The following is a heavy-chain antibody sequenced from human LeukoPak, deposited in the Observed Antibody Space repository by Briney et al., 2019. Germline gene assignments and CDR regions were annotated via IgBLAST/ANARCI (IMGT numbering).Heavy chain of an antibody. V-gene: IGHV3-21*01. CDR2: IGGSGSYI. CDR3: ARATTEAGISATGTGY. J-gene: IGHJ4*02. Sequence: GSLRLSCAASGFTFSSYSMNWVRQAPGKGLEWVSSIGGSGSYIYYADSVKGRFTISRDNAKNSLYLQMNSLRAEDTAVYYCARATTEAGISATGTGYWGQGTLVTVSS. CDR1: GFTFSSYS. D-gene: IGHD6-13*01.